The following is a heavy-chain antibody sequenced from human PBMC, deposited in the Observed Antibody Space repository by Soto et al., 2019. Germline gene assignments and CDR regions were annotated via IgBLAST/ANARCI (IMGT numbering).Heavy chain of an antibody. D-gene: IGHD4-17*01. Sequence: QVQLVQSGAEVKKPGASVKVSCKASGYTFTSYGISWERQAPGQGLKWMGWISAYNGNKNYTQKLQSKASMTTDTSTITAYMELRSLRSDDTAVYYCARVGTMTDWGQGTLVIVSS. CDR2: ISAYNGNK. J-gene: IGHJ4*02. CDR3: ARVGTMTD. V-gene: IGHV1-18*01. CDR1: GYTFTSYG.